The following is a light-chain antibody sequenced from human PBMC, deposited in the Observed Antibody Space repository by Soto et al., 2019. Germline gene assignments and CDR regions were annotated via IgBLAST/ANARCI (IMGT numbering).Light chain of an antibody. CDR2: DAS. CDR1: QSVSSY. Sequence: ETVLTQSPATLSLSPGERATLSCRASQSVSSYLAWYQQRPGQASRLLIYDASNRATGIPARFSGSGSGTDFTLTISSLEAEDFAIYYCQQRSNWPPITFGQGTRLEIK. V-gene: IGKV3-11*01. CDR3: QQRSNWPPIT. J-gene: IGKJ5*01.